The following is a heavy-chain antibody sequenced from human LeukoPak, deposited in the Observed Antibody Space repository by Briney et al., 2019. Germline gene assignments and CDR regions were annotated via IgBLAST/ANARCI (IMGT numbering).Heavy chain of an antibody. CDR2: ISSSGTTI. CDR3: ASLYYGSGSYYTQTSFDY. D-gene: IGHD3-10*01. Sequence: GGSLRLSCAASGFTFSDYFMSWIRQAPGKGLEWVSYISSSGTTIDYADSVKGRFTISRDSAKNSLYLQMNSLRTEDTAVYYCASLYYGSGSYYTQTSFDYWGQGTLVTVSS. CDR1: GFTFSDYF. J-gene: IGHJ4*02. V-gene: IGHV3-11*04.